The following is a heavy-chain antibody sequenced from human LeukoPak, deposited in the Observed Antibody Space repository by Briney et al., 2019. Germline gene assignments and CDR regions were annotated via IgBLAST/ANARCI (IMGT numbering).Heavy chain of an antibody. CDR2: ISDHGGAT. CDR3: AKGYGSGWYDNWFDS. Sequence: GGSLRLSCAASGFTFSSYGMSWVRQAPGKGLEWVPTISDHGGATYYADSVKRRFIISRDNSKNTLYLQMDTLRAEDTALYYCAKGYGSGWYDNWFDSWGQGTLVTVSS. CDR1: GFTFSSYG. D-gene: IGHD6-19*01. V-gene: IGHV3-23*01. J-gene: IGHJ5*01.